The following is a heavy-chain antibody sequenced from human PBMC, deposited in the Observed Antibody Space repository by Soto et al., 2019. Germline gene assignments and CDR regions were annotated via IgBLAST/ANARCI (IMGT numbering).Heavy chain of an antibody. CDR3: ARDNWVERSGWRNFDY. Sequence: ASVKVSCKASGYTFTSYGISWVRQAPGQGLEWMGWISAYNGNTNYAQKLQGRVTMTTDTSTSTAYMELRSLRSDDTAVYYCARDNWVERSGWRNFDYWGQGTLVTAPQ. CDR1: GYTFTSYG. J-gene: IGHJ4*02. D-gene: IGHD6-19*01. CDR2: ISAYNGNT. V-gene: IGHV1-18*01.